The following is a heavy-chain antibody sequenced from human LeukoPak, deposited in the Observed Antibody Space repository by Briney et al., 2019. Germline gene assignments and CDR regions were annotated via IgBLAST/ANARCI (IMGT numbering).Heavy chain of an antibody. CDR2: ISGSGGST. CDR1: GFTFSSYA. CDR3: AKERGFRNSGFDY. Sequence: GGSLRLSCAASGFTFSSYAMSWVRQAPGKGLEWVSAISGSGGSTYYADSVKGRFTISRDDSENTLYLQMNSLRAEDTALYYCAKERGFRNSGFDYWGQGTLVTVSS. D-gene: IGHD1-1*01. J-gene: IGHJ4*02. V-gene: IGHV3-23*01.